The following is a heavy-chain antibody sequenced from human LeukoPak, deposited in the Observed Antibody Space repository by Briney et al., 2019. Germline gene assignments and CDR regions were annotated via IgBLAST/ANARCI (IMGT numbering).Heavy chain of an antibody. J-gene: IGHJ5*02. CDR2: IYSGGST. V-gene: IGHV3-66*01. CDR1: GFTFSSNC. Sequence: GGSLILSCAASGFTFSSNCISWVRQAPGKGLEWVSVIYSGGSTYYADSVKGRFTISRDNSKNTLYHQMNSLRAEDTAVYYCARWSWRYCHPWGEGPLVTVSS. D-gene: IGHD3-10*01. CDR3: ARWSWRYCHP.